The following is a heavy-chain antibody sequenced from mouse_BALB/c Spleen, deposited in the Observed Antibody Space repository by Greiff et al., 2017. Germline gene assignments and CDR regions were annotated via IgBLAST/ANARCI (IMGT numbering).Heavy chain of an antibody. CDR1: GYSITSGY. J-gene: IGHJ2*01. V-gene: IGHV3-8*02. CDR3: ARLTCGSSLDY. Sequence: EVQLQQSGPSLVKPSQTLSLTCSVTGYSITSGYWHWIRKFPGNKLEYMGYISYSGSTYDNPSLKSRISITRDTSKNQYYLQLNSVTTEDTATCYCARLTCGSSLDYWGQGTTLTVSS. D-gene: IGHD1-1*01. CDR2: ISYSGST.